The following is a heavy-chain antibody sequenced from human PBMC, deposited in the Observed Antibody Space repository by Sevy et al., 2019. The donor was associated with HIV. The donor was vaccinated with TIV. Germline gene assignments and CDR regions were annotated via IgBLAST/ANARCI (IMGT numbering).Heavy chain of an antibody. Sequence: GGSLRLSCAASGFTFSSYWMSWVRQAPGKGLEWVANIKQDGSEKYYVDSVKGRFTISRDNAKNSLYLQMNSLRAEDTAVYYCARRPFYDFWSGYYLGGDFDYWVQGTLVTVSS. V-gene: IGHV3-7*03. CDR3: ARRPFYDFWSGYYLGGDFDY. CDR2: IKQDGSEK. D-gene: IGHD3-3*01. J-gene: IGHJ4*02. CDR1: GFTFSSYW.